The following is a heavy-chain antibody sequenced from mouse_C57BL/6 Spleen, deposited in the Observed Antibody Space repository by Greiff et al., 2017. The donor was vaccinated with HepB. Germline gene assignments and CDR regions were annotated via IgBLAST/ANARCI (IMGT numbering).Heavy chain of an antibody. J-gene: IGHJ4*01. V-gene: IGHV1-52*01. Sequence: QVQLQQPGAELVRPGSSVKLSCKASGYTFTSYWMHWVKQRPIQGLEWIGNIDPSDSETHYNQNFKDKATLTVDKSSSTAYMQLSSLTSEDSAVYYCALDYYGSSRMDYWGQGTSVTVSS. D-gene: IGHD1-1*01. CDR1: GYTFTSYW. CDR2: IDPSDSET. CDR3: ALDYYGSSRMDY.